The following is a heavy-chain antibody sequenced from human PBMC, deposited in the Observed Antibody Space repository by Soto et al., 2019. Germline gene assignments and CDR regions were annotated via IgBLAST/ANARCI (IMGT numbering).Heavy chain of an antibody. J-gene: IGHJ6*02. D-gene: IGHD3-22*01. CDR1: GYTFTSYG. V-gene: IGHV1-3*01. CDR2: INAGNGNT. CDR3: ARDPNESIAHYHHYYYGMDF. Sequence: ASVKVSCPASGYTFTSYGIHWVRQAPGQRLEWTGWINAGNGNTKYSEKFQGRVTITRDTSASTAYLELSSLRSEDTAVYYCARDPNESIAHYHHYYYGMDFCGHGTKVTVSS.